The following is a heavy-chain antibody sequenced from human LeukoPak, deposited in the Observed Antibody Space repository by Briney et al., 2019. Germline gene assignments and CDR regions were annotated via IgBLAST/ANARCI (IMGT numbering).Heavy chain of an antibody. CDR1: GFTFSTYS. V-gene: IGHV3-21*01. Sequence: PGGSLRLSCAASGFTFSTYSMNWVRQAPGKGLEWVSSISSSDYIYYADSVKGRFTISRDNAKNSVYLQMNSLRVEDTAVYYCARTPRGGVTAIYWGQGTLVTVPS. D-gene: IGHD2-21*02. CDR2: ISSSDYI. CDR3: ARTPRGGVTAIY. J-gene: IGHJ4*02.